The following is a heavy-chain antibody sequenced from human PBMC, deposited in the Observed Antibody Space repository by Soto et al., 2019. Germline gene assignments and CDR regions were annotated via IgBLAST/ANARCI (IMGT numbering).Heavy chain of an antibody. CDR2: FDPEDGER. V-gene: IGHV1-24*01. Sequence: ASVKVSCKVSGYTLTELSMHWVRQAPGKGLEWMGGFDPEDGERIYAQKFQGRVTMTEDTSTDTAYMELSSLRSEDTAVYYCATDRVAGFDFWSGHYQFDYWGQGTLVTVSS. J-gene: IGHJ4*02. CDR1: GYTLTELS. CDR3: ATDRVAGFDFWSGHYQFDY. D-gene: IGHD3-3*01.